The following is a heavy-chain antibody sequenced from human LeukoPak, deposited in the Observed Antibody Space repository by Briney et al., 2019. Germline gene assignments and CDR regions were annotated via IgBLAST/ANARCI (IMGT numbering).Heavy chain of an antibody. D-gene: IGHD3-22*01. V-gene: IGHV3-48*03. Sequence: GGSLRLSCAASGFTFSSYEMNWVRQAPGKGLEWVSYISSSGTTYYADSVKGRFTISRDNAKNSLFLQMNSLRAEDTAVYYCAELGITMIEDVWGKGTTVTVSS. CDR2: ISSSGTT. CDR3: AELGITMIEDV. CDR1: GFTFSSYE. J-gene: IGHJ6*04.